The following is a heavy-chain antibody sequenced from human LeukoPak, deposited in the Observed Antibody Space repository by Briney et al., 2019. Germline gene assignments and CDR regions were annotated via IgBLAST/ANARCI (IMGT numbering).Heavy chain of an antibody. CDR1: GGSFSGYY. CDR2: INHSGST. V-gene: IGHV4-34*01. J-gene: IGHJ4*02. Sequence: PSETLSLTCAVYGGSFSGYYWSWIRQPPGKGLEWIGEINHSGSTNYNPSLKSRVTISVDTSKNQFSLKPSSVTAADTAVYYCARGLRGYSYGYVGRFDYWGQGTLVTVSS. CDR3: ARGLRGYSYGYVGRFDY. D-gene: IGHD5-18*01.